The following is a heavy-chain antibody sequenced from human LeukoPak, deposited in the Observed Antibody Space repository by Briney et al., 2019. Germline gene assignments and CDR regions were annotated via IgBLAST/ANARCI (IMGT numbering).Heavy chain of an antibody. CDR3: AKGGYSSRLGPSEY. CDR2: ISFSGGST. Sequence: GGSLRLSCAASGFTFSSYAMSWVRQAPGEGLEWVSGISFSGGSTYYADSVKGRFTISRDNSKDTLYLQMDSLRVEDTAVYYCAKGGYSSRLGPSEYWGQGTLVTVSP. J-gene: IGHJ4*02. CDR1: GFTFSSYA. D-gene: IGHD6-13*01. V-gene: IGHV3-23*01.